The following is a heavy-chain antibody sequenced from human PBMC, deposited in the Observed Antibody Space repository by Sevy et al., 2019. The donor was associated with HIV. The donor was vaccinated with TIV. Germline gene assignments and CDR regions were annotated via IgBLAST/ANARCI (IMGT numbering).Heavy chain of an antibody. J-gene: IGHJ2*01. D-gene: IGHD6-13*01. CDR1: GGSISSYY. CDR3: ARGPSVWGGAAASPYWYFDL. Sequence: TESLSLTCTVSGGSISSYYWSWIRQPPGKGLEWIGYIYYSGSTNYNPSLKSRVTISVDTSKNQFSLKLSSVTAADTAVYYCARGPSVWGGAAASPYWYFDLWGRGTMVHVSS. V-gene: IGHV4-59*13. CDR2: IYYSGST.